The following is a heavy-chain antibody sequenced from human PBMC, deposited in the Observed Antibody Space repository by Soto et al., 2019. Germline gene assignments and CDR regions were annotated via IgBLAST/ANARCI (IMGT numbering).Heavy chain of an antibody. V-gene: IGHV3-64D*06. J-gene: IGHJ4*02. CDR2: ISSEGPTT. CDR3: VKDRYVDY. CDR1: GFIFSSYA. Sequence: GGSLRLSCSVSGFIFSSYAMHWVRQAPGKGLEYVASISSEGPTTHYADSVKGRFIISRDNSKNTLYLQMSSLRAEDTAVYYCVKDRYVDYWGQGILVTVSS.